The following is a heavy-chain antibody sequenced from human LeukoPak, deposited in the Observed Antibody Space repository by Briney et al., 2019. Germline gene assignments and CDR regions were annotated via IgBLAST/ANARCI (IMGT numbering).Heavy chain of an antibody. Sequence: ASVRVSCKASGYTFTRYYMHWVRQAPGQGLEWMGRINPNSGGRNYAQKFQGRVTMTRDTIISTAYMELSRLRSDDTAVYYCARDRRIPFGGVIPSLVGYWGQGTLVTVSS. J-gene: IGHJ4*02. CDR1: GYTFTRYY. CDR2: INPNSGGR. D-gene: IGHD3-16*02. CDR3: ARDRRIPFGGVIPSLVGY. V-gene: IGHV1-2*06.